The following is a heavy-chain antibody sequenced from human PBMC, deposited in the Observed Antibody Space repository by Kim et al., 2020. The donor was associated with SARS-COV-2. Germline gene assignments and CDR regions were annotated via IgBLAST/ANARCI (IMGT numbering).Heavy chain of an antibody. J-gene: IGHJ4*02. D-gene: IGHD2-8*01. CDR2: T. V-gene: IGHV3-23*01. Sequence: TYDAEAVKGRFTISRDNSKNTLFLQISSLRVEDTAIYYCARKNGQFDYWGQGTLVTVSS. CDR3: ARKNGQFDY.